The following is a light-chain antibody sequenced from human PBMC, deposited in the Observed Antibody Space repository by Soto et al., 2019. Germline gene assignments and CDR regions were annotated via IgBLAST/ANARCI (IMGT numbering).Light chain of an antibody. Sequence: QSVLTQPASVSGSPGQSITISCSGTSSDVGSYDHVAWYQQFPGKTPKLMIYEVSNRPSGVSSRFSGSKSGNTASLTISGLQAEAEADYYCISYTGSSTSYVFGSGTKVTVL. V-gene: IGLV2-14*01. CDR2: EVS. CDR3: ISYTGSSTSYV. CDR1: SSDVGSYDH. J-gene: IGLJ1*01.